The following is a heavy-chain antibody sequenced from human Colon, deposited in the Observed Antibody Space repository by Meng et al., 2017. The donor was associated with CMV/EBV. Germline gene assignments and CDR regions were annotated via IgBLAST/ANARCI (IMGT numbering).Heavy chain of an antibody. CDR1: GFSLRTPEVG. J-gene: IGHJ4*02. D-gene: IGHD6-19*01. Sequence: QSTLKESGPTLVKPTQTLTLTCTFSGFSLRTPEVGVHWIRQPPGKALEWLALISSDAAHPFRPSLQHRLTIPQDTSKNQVVLTMTTMDPVDPATYYCAHGRGWLTDYLGQGTLVTVSS. CDR3: AHGRGWLTDY. CDR2: ISSDAAH. V-gene: IGHV2-5*02.